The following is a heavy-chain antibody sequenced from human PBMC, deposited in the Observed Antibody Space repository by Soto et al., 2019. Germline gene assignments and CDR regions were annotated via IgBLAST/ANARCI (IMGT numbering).Heavy chain of an antibody. CDR1: GGSFSGYY. CDR2: INHSGST. Sequence: QVQLQQWGAGLLKPSETLSLTCAVYGGSFSGYYWSWIRQPPGKGLEWIGEINHSGSTNYNPSLKSRVTISVDTSKNQFSLKLSSVTAADTAVYYCVGGYSRGPGDYWGQGTLVTVSS. D-gene: IGHD5-18*01. V-gene: IGHV4-34*01. CDR3: VGGYSRGPGDY. J-gene: IGHJ4*02.